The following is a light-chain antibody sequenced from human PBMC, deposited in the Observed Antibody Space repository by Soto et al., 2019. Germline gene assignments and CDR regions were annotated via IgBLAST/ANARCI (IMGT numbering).Light chain of an antibody. V-gene: IGKV1-5*03. CDR3: QHYNSYSEA. Sequence: DIQMTQSPSTLSASVGDRVTITCRAGQSIDSWLAWYQQKPGKAPNLLIYKASSLESGVPSRFSGSGSGTEFTLTISSLQPDDFATYYCQHYNSYSEAFGQGTKVDIK. CDR1: QSIDSW. J-gene: IGKJ1*01. CDR2: KAS.